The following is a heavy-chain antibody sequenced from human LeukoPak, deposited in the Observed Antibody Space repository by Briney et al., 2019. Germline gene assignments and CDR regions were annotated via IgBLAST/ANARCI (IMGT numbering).Heavy chain of an antibody. CDR3: ARGGIAAARYHDSSSKIDY. Sequence: SETLSLTCAVYGGSFSGYYWSWIRQPPGKGLEWIGEINHSGSTNYNPSLKSRVTISVDTSKNQFSLKLSSVTAADTAVYYCARGGIAAARYHDSSSKIDYWGQGTLVTVSS. D-gene: IGHD6-13*01. J-gene: IGHJ4*02. CDR1: GGSFSGYY. CDR2: INHSGST. V-gene: IGHV4-34*01.